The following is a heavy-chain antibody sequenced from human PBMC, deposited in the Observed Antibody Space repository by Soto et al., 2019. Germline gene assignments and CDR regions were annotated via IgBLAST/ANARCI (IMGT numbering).Heavy chain of an antibody. V-gene: IGHV2-70*01. CDR3: ARMRTPARYYDRGSYFDY. J-gene: IGHJ4*02. D-gene: IGHD3-10*02. Sequence: SCPTLVNPTQTLTLTCTFSGFSLSTSGVCVSWIRQPPGKALEWLALIDWDDDKYYSTSLKTRLTISKDTSKNQVVLTMTNMDHVDTATYYCARMRTPARYYDRGSYFDYWGQGTLVTVSS. CDR1: GFSLSTSGVC. CDR2: IDWDDDK.